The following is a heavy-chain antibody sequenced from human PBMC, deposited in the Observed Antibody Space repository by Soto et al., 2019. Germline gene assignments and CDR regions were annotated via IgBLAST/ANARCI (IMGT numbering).Heavy chain of an antibody. J-gene: IGHJ4*02. V-gene: IGHV3-30*18. Sequence: PGGSLRLSCAASGFTFSSYGMHWVRQAPGKGLEWVAVISYDGSNKYYADSVKGRFTISRDNSKNTLYLQMNSLRAEDTAVYYCAKDGGSSANYDYWGQGTLVTVSS. CDR3: AKDGGSSANYDY. D-gene: IGHD6-19*01. CDR2: ISYDGSNK. CDR1: GFTFSSYG.